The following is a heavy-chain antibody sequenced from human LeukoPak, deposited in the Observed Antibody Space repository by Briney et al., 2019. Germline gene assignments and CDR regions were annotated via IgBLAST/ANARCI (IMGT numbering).Heavy chain of an antibody. CDR2: FDPEDGET. V-gene: IGHV1-24*01. CDR1: GYTLTELS. J-gene: IGHJ5*02. Sequence: ASVKVSCKVSGYTLTELSMHWVRQAPGKGLEWMGGFDPEDGETIYAQKFQGRVTMTEDTSTDTAYMELSSLRSEDTAVYYCATGMVRGVFENWFDPWGQGTLVTVSS. CDR3: ATGMVRGVFENWFDP. D-gene: IGHD3-10*01.